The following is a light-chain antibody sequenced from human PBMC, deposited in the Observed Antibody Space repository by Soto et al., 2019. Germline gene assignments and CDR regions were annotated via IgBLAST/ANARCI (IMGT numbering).Light chain of an antibody. V-gene: IGLV2-8*01. Sequence: QSALSQPPSASGSHGQSVTISCTGTSSDVGAYDFVSWYQQFPDRAPKLIIYEVTPRPSGVPDRFSGSKSGNTASLTVSALQAEDEADYYCCSYAGNKVVFGGGTKLTVL. CDR1: SSDVGAYDF. CDR3: CSYAGNKVV. CDR2: EVT. J-gene: IGLJ2*01.